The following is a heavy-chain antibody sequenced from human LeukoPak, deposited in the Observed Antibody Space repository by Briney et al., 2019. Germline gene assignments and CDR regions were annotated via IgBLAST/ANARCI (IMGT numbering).Heavy chain of an antibody. CDR1: GYTFTSYA. D-gene: IGHD2-2*02. V-gene: IGHV1-3*01. J-gene: IGHJ6*02. CDR2: INAGSGNT. Sequence: GASVTVSCKASGYTFTSYAMHWVRQAPGQRLEWMGWINAGSGNTKYSQKFQGRVTITRDTSASTAYMELSSLRSEDTAVYYCARVHCSSTSCYTRAYYYYGMDVWGQGTTVTVSS. CDR3: ARVHCSSTSCYTRAYYYYGMDV.